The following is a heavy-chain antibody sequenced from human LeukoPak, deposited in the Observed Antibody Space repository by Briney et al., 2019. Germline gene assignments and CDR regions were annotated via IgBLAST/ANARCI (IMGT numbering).Heavy chain of an antibody. D-gene: IGHD6-6*01. CDR3: AKRSSSPYYYYGMDV. Sequence: GGSLRLSCAASGFTFSSYAMSWVRQAPGKGLEWVSAISGSGGSTYYADSVKGRFTISRDNSKNTLYLQMNSLRAEDTAVYYCAKRSSSPYYYYGMDVWGQGTTVTVSS. CDR1: GFTFSSYA. CDR2: ISGSGGST. J-gene: IGHJ6*02. V-gene: IGHV3-23*01.